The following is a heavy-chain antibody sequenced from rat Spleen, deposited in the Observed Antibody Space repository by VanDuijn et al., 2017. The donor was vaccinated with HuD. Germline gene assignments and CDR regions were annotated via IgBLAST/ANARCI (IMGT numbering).Heavy chain of an antibody. CDR1: GFTFTNYY. Sequence: EVQLVESGGGLVQPGRSMKLSCAASGFTFTNYYMAWVRQAPTRVLEWVTSINTGRNTYYPDSVKGRFTISRDTAESTLYLQMTSLRSEDTATYYCARRGLGSWYFDFWGPGTMVSVSS. D-gene: IGHD5-1*01. J-gene: IGHJ1*01. V-gene: IGHV5-25*01. CDR2: INTGRNT. CDR3: ARRGLGSWYFDF.